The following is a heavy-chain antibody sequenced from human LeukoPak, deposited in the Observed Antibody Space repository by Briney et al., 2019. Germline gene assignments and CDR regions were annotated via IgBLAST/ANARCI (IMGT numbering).Heavy chain of an antibody. Sequence: SQTLSLTCTVSGGSISSDNYYWSWNRHHPRKGLEWIGYIYYNGATYYNPSLQSRVTISIDPSNNQFSLKLSSVTAADTAVYYCARDGIAATGLTFDYWGQGTLVTVST. V-gene: IGHV4-30-4*01. J-gene: IGHJ4*02. CDR1: GGSISSDNYY. CDR2: IYYNGAT. D-gene: IGHD6-13*01. CDR3: ARDGIAATGLTFDY.